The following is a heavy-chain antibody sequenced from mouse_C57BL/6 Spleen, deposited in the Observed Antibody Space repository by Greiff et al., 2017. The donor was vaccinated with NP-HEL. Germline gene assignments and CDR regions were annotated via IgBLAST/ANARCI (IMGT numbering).Heavy chain of an antibody. V-gene: IGHV7-3*01. D-gene: IGHD1-1*01. CDR1: GFTFTDYY. CDR3: ARLRGSSPWFAY. Sequence: DVKLVESGGGLVQPGGSLSLSCAASGFTFTDYYMSWVRQPPGKALEWLGFIRNKANGYTTEYSASVKGRFTISRDNSQSILYLQMNALRAEDSATYYCARLRGSSPWFAYWGQGTLVTVSA. J-gene: IGHJ3*01. CDR2: IRNKANGYTT.